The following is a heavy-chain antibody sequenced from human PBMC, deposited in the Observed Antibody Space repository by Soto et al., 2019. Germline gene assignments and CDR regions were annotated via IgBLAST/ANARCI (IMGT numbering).Heavy chain of an antibody. Sequence: GGSLRLSCAASGFTFSSYAMSWVRQAPGKGLEWVSAISGSGGSTYYADSVKGRFTISRDNSKNTLYLQMNSLRAEDTAVYYCASDSSGYSHFDYWGQGTLVTVSS. CDR2: ISGSGGST. CDR3: ASDSSGYSHFDY. V-gene: IGHV3-23*01. J-gene: IGHJ4*02. CDR1: GFTFSSYA. D-gene: IGHD3-22*01.